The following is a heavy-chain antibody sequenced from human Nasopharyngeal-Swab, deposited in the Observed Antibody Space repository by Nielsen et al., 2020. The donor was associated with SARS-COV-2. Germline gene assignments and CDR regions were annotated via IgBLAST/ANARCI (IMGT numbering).Heavy chain of an antibody. J-gene: IGHJ3*02. V-gene: IGHV1-3*01. D-gene: IGHD6-19*01. CDR2: INAGNGNT. CDR1: GYTFTSYA. Sequence: ASVKVSCKASGYTFTSYAMHWVRQAPGQRLEWMGWINAGNGNTKYSQKFQGRVTITRDTSASTAYMELSSLRSEDTAVYYCARGSAVAGLGMRDAFDIWGQGTMVTVSS. CDR3: ARGSAVAGLGMRDAFDI.